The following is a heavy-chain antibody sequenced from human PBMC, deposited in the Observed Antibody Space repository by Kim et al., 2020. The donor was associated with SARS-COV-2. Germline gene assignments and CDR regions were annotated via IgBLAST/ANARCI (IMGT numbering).Heavy chain of an antibody. CDR2: SRNKANSYTT. CDR1: GFTVSDYY. J-gene: IGHJ3*01. V-gene: IGHV3-72*01. Sequence: GGSLRLSCAGSGFTVSDYYMDWVRQAPGKGLEWVGRSRNKANSYTTEYAASVRGRFTISRDESKNLLFLQMNSLRTEDTAVYYCARETRTRFCTGGGCHDALELWGQGTMVTVSS. D-gene: IGHD2-8*02. CDR3: ARETRTRFCTGGGCHDALEL.